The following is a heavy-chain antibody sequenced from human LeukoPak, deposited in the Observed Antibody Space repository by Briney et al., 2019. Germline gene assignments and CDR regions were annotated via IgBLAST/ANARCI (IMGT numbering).Heavy chain of an antibody. J-gene: IGHJ4*01. D-gene: IGHD3-22*01. CDR2: IYSSGSA. CDR1: GASINNNF. Sequence: SETLSLTCTVSGASINNNFWTWIRQPPGKGLEWIGYIYSSGSANYNPSLKSRVIISGDTSKNQISLNLTSVTAADTAVYFCARHRDYYDTWGHGTLVTASS. CDR3: ARHRDYYDT. V-gene: IGHV4-59*08.